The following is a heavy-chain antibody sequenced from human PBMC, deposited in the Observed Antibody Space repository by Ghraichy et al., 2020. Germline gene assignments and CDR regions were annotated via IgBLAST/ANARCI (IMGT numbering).Heavy chain of an antibody. Sequence: GESLNISCAASGFTVSSNYMSWVRQAPGKGLEWVSVIYSGGSTYYADSVKGRFTISRDNSKNTLYLQMNSLRAEDTAVYYCARGGGVLAYYYYGMDVWGQGTTVTVSS. CDR2: IYSGGST. CDR1: GFTVSSNY. J-gene: IGHJ6*02. V-gene: IGHV3-53*01. CDR3: ARGGGVLAYYYYGMDV. D-gene: IGHD3-16*01.